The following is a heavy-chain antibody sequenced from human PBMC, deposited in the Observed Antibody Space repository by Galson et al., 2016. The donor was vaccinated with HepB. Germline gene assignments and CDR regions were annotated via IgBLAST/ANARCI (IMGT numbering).Heavy chain of an antibody. V-gene: IGHV3-33*01. Sequence: SLRLSCAASGFTFSNYGMHWVRQTPGKGLEWVAIIRYDENKKFYTDSVKGRFTISRDNSKNTLYLQMNSLRDEDTAVYYCARDEPYYYAMDVWGKGTTVTVSS. J-gene: IGHJ6*04. CDR3: ARDEPYYYAMDV. CDR1: GFTFSNYG. CDR2: IRYDENKK.